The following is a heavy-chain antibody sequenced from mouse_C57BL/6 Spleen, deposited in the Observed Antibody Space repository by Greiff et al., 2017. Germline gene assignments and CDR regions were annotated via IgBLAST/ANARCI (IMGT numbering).Heavy chain of an antibody. CDR1: GYAFSSSW. J-gene: IGHJ2*01. CDR2: IDPADGDT. CDR3: GRRILRYYFDV. V-gene: IGHV1-82*01. Sequence: VKLQQPGPELVKPGASVKISCKASGYAFSSSWMHWVKQRPVKGLEWIGRIDPADGDTNYNGKFKGKATLTADKSSSTAYMQLSSLTSEDSAVYFCGRRILRYYFDVCGQGTTLSVSS.